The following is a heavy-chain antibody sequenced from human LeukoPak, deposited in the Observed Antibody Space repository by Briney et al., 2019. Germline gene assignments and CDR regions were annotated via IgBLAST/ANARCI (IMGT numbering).Heavy chain of an antibody. CDR1: GFALSTYT. J-gene: IGHJ4*02. D-gene: IGHD3-22*01. Sequence: PGGSLRLSCAACGFALSTYTMNWARQAPGKGLEWVASINSGGTTTHYADSVKGRFTISRDNAQNVLYLQMNGLRVDDAAVYYCLRGDSRDFWGQGTLVTVSS. CDR3: LRGDSRDF. V-gene: IGHV3-21*06. CDR2: INSGGTTT.